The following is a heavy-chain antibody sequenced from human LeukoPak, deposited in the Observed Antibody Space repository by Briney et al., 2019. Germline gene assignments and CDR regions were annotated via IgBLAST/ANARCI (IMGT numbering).Heavy chain of an antibody. V-gene: IGHV4-30-4*01. Sequence: PSETLSLTCTVSGGSISSGVYYCTWVRQPPGEGLEWIGYISYSGTTYSSPSLKTRLTISTDTSKSQFSLMLTSVTAADTAVYYCARYYCGSTDCPGIDYWGQGTLVTVSS. D-gene: IGHD2-2*01. CDR3: ARYYCGSTDCPGIDY. J-gene: IGHJ4*02. CDR2: ISYSGTT. CDR1: GGSISSGVYY.